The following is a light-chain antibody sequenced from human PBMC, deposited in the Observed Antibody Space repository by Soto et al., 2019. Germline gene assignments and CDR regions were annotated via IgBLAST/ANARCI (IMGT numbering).Light chain of an antibody. Sequence: QSVLTQPPSVSGAPGQRVTISCTGSSSNIGAGYDVHWYQQLPGTAPKLLIYGNSNRPSGVPDRFSGSKSGTSASLAITGLQAEDEADYYCSSYAGSNNLGVFGGGTQLTVL. V-gene: IGLV1-40*01. CDR3: SSYAGSNNLGV. CDR2: GNS. CDR1: SSNIGAGYD. J-gene: IGLJ3*02.